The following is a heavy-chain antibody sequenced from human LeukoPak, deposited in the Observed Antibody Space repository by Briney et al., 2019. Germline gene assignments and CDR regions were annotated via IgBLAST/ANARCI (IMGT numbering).Heavy chain of an antibody. CDR2: IKQDGREK. CDR3: ARVLAGYVLYASDI. Sequence: PGGSLRLSCAASGFTFSSYWMSWVRQAPGKGLEWVANIKQDGREKYYVDSVKGRFTISRDNAKNSLYLQMNSLRAEDTAVYYCARVLAGYVLYASDIWGQGTMVTVSS. J-gene: IGHJ3*02. CDR1: GFTFSSYW. D-gene: IGHD3-3*02. V-gene: IGHV3-7*01.